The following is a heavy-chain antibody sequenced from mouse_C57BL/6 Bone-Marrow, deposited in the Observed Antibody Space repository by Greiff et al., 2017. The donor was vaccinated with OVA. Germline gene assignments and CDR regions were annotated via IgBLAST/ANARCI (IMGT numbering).Heavy chain of an antibody. D-gene: IGHD2-1*01. V-gene: IGHV5-12*01. CDR1: GFSFSDYY. Sequence: EVKLVESGGGLVKPGGSLKLSCAASGFSFSDYYMYWVRQTPEKRLEWVAYISNGGGSTYYPDTVKGRFTISRDNAKNTLYLQMSRLKSEDTAMYYCARHSLIYPFYAMDYWGQGTSVTVSS. CDR2: ISNGGGST. J-gene: IGHJ4*01. CDR3: ARHSLIYPFYAMDY.